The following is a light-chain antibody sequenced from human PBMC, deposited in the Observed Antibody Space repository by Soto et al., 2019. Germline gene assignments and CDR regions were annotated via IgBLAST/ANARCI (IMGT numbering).Light chain of an antibody. CDR2: AAS. J-gene: IGKJ1*01. Sequence: DIQMTQSPSSLSASVGDRVTITCRASQSISTYVNWYQQKPGKAPRLLIYAASSLQSGVQSRFSGSGFGTDFSLSITSLQPEDFAAYYCQQSHSTPWTFGQGTKVEVK. CDR3: QQSHSTPWT. CDR1: QSISTY. V-gene: IGKV1-39*01.